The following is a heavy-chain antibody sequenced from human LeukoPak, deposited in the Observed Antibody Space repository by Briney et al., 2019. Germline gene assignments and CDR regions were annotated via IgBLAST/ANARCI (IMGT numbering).Heavy chain of an antibody. CDR3: ATERPSDSGSYHRGAFDI. CDR2: FDPEDGET. Sequence: ASVKVSCKVSGYTLTELSMHWVRQAPGKGLEWMGGFDPEDGETIYAQKFQGRVTMTEDTSTDTAYMELSSLRSEDTAVYYCATERPSDSGSYHRGAFDILGQGTMVTVSS. J-gene: IGHJ3*02. CDR1: GYTLTELS. V-gene: IGHV1-24*01. D-gene: IGHD1-26*01.